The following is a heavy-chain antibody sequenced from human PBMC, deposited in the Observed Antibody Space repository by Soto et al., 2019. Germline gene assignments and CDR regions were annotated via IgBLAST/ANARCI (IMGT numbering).Heavy chain of an antibody. Sequence: GASVKVSCKASGYSFSSHAITWVRQAPGQGLEWMGGIIPVFGTPSYAQKFQGRVTISADKSTNTSYLELRSLRSEDTAVYYCARGGALSTSWYWGDGLDSWGQGTQVTSPQ. J-gene: IGHJ4*02. CDR1: GYSFSSHA. CDR2: IIPVFGTP. CDR3: ARGGALSTSWYWGDGLDS. D-gene: IGHD6-13*01. V-gene: IGHV1-69*06.